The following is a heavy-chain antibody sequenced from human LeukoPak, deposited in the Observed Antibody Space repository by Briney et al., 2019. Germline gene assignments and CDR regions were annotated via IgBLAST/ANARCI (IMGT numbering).Heavy chain of an antibody. CDR3: ARDWTGDRGGLDAFDI. D-gene: IGHD3/OR15-3a*01. J-gene: IGHJ3*02. Sequence: QPGGSLRLSCAASGLTVSSNYMTWVRQAPKRGLEWVSVLYNSGTTYYADPVKGRFTISRDNSKNTVYLQMNSLRAEDTAVYYCARDWTGDRGGLDAFDIWGQGTMVTVSS. CDR1: GLTVSSNY. CDR2: LYNSGTT. V-gene: IGHV3-66*01.